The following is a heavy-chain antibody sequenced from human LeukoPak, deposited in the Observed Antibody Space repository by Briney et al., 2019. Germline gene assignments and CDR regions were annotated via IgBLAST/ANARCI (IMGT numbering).Heavy chain of an antibody. J-gene: IGHJ5*02. Sequence: ASVKVSCKASGYTFTGYYMHLVRQAPGQGLEWMGWINPNSGGTNYAQKFQGRVTMTRDTSISTAYMELSRLRSDDTAVYYCARAPYCSSTSCYWFYNWFDPWGQGTLVTVSS. CDR1: GYTFTGYY. CDR2: INPNSGGT. V-gene: IGHV1-2*02. CDR3: ARAPYCSSTSCYWFYNWFDP. D-gene: IGHD2-2*01.